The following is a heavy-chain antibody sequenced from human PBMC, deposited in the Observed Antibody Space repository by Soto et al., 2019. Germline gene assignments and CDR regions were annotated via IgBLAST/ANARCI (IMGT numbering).Heavy chain of an antibody. CDR2: IFPLLAMV. V-gene: IGHV1-69*05. D-gene: IGHD1-26*01. J-gene: IGHJ4*02. CDR3: AKDAGAGFKS. CDR1: GGDLSNSG. Sequence: QVNLVQSGTEMKKPGSSVMVSCKVSGGDLSNSGISWVRQAPGQGLEWMGGIFPLLAMVDYSQKFQGRVTISTDESTNSAHAALGSLRSVDSAVCQGAKDAGAGFKSWGQGTLFIFSS.